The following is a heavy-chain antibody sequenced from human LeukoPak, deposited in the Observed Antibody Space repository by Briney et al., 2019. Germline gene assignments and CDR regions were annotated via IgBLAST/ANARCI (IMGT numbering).Heavy chain of an antibody. CDR1: GYTFTRYY. CDR3: ARGPSITMVRGGQWYYYMDV. CDR2: INPSGGST. Sequence: ASVKVSCKASGYTFTRYYMHWVRQAPGQGLEWMGIINPSGGSTNYAQKFQGRVTMTRDTSTNTVYMELSSLRSEDTAVYYCARGPSITMVRGGQWYYYMDVWGKGTTVAISS. J-gene: IGHJ6*03. V-gene: IGHV1-46*01. D-gene: IGHD3-10*01.